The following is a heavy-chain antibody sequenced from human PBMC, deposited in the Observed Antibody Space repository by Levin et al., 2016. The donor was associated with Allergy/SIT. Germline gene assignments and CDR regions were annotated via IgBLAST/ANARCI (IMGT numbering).Heavy chain of an antibody. CDR2: INAGTGNT. Sequence: ASVKVSCKTSGYTFHLYGIHWVRQAPGQWLEWMGWINAGTGNTEYSQDFQGRVSINRDTSTNTVYMELRSLTSEDAAVYYCAREGGYSYFFDNWGQGTQVTVSS. J-gene: IGHJ4*02. CDR3: AREGGYSYFFDN. V-gene: IGHV1-3*01. CDR1: GYTFHLYG. D-gene: IGHD6-25*01.